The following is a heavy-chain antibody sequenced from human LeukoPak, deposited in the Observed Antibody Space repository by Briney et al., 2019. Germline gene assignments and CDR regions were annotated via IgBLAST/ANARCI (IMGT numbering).Heavy chain of an antibody. V-gene: IGHV4-59*12. J-gene: IGHJ3*02. Sequence: PSETLSLTCTVSGGSISSYYWSWIRQPPGKGLEWIGYIYYSGSTNYNPSLKSRVTISVDTSKNQFSLKLSSVTAADTAVYYCARGKQWLSFDIWGQGTMVTVSS. CDR1: GGSISSYY. CDR2: IYYSGST. CDR3: ARGKQWLSFDI. D-gene: IGHD6-19*01.